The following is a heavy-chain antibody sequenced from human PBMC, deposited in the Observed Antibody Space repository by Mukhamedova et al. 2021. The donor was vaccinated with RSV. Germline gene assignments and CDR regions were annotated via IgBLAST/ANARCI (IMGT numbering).Heavy chain of an antibody. CDR2: LSFDGRNK. V-gene: IGHV3-30*01. D-gene: IGHD3-3*01. J-gene: IGHJ4*01. Sequence: FSDYAFDWVRQAPGKGLEWVALLSFDGRNKYYADSVKGRFTLSRDNSKNTVYLQMDSLTAEDTAVYYCARGPNYNSWSTYVSYYF. CDR1: FSDYA. CDR3: ARGPNYNSWSTYVSYYF.